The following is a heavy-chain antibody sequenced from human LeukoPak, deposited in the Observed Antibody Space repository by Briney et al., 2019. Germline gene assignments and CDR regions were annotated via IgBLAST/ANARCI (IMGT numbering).Heavy chain of an antibody. D-gene: IGHD3-10*01. Sequence: GASVKVSCKASGGTFSSYAISWVRQAPGQGLEWMGGIIPIFGRANYAQKFQGRVTITADESTSTAYMELSSLRSEDTAVYYCARVGRRSGSYSYAFDIWGQGTMVTVSS. CDR1: GGTFSSYA. J-gene: IGHJ3*02. CDR2: IIPIFGRA. V-gene: IGHV1-69*13. CDR3: ARVGRRSGSYSYAFDI.